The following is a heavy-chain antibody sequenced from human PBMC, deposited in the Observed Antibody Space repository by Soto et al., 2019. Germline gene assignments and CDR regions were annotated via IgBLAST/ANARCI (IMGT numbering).Heavy chain of an antibody. Sequence: EVQLVQSGAEVKKPGESLQISCKGFGYTYPSYWIGWVRQMPGKGLEWMGIIYPEDSDTRYSPSFQGQVTISADKSISNAYLHLSSLKASDTAMYYCARRILLWSVRDAFDIWGQGKMVTVSS. V-gene: IGHV5-51*03. CDR2: IYPEDSDT. J-gene: IGHJ3*02. CDR1: GYTYPSYW. CDR3: ARRILLWSVRDAFDI. D-gene: IGHD3-10*01.